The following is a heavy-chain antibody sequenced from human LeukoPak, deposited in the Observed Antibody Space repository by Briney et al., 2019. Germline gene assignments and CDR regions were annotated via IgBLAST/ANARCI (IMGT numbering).Heavy chain of an antibody. D-gene: IGHD3-10*02. Sequence: PGGSLRLSCAASGFTFGSYGMSWVRQAPGKGLEWVSAISGSGGSTHYADSVKGRFTISRDNSKNTLYLQMNSLRAEDTAVYYCAKGCSGSYYSYFDYWGQGTLVTVSS. CDR1: GFTFGSYG. CDR2: ISGSGGST. CDR3: AKGCSGSYYSYFDY. V-gene: IGHV3-23*01. J-gene: IGHJ4*02.